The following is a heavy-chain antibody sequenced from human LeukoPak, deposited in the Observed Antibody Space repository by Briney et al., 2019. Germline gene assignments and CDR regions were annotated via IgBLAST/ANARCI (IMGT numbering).Heavy chain of an antibody. D-gene: IGHD5-24*01. Sequence: ASVKVSCKASGYTFTGYYMHWVRQAPGQGLEWMGWINPNSGGTNYAQKLQGRVTMTRDTSISTAYMELRSLRSDDTAVYYCARGVLEMATSYFDYWGQGTLVTVSS. CDR3: ARGVLEMATSYFDY. CDR2: INPNSGGT. CDR1: GYTFTGYY. J-gene: IGHJ4*02. V-gene: IGHV1-2*02.